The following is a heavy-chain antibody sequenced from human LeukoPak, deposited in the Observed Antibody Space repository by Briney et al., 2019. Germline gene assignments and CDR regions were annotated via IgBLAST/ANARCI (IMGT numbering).Heavy chain of an antibody. D-gene: IGHD3-3*01. CDR3: AWSGYYLYYYYYYMDV. Sequence: PSETLSLTCTVSGGSISSYYWSWIRQPPGKGLEWIGYIYYSGSTNYNPSLKSRVTISVDTSKNQFSLKLSSVTAADTAVYYCAWSGYYLYYYYYYMDVWGKGTTVTISS. V-gene: IGHV4-59*01. J-gene: IGHJ6*03. CDR1: GGSISSYY. CDR2: IYYSGST.